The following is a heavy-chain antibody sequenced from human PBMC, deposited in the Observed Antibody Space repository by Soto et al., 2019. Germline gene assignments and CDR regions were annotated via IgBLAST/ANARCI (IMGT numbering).Heavy chain of an antibody. CDR2: IYYSGST. D-gene: IGHD2-15*01. J-gene: IGHJ3*02. V-gene: IGHV4-31*03. Sequence: SQTLSLTCTVSGGSISSGGYYWSWIRQHPGKGLEWIGYIYYSGSTYYNPSLKSRVTISVDTSKNQFSLKLSSVTAADTAVYYCARDSYCSGGSCYSENDAFDIWGQGTMVTVSS. CDR1: GGSISSGGYY. CDR3: ARDSYCSGGSCYSENDAFDI.